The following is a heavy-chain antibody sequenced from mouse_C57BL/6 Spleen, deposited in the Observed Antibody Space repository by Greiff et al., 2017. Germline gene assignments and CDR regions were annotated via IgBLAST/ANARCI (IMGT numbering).Heavy chain of an antibody. D-gene: IGHD1-1*01. J-gene: IGHJ4*01. CDR2: IWSDGST. CDR3: ARQYYYGSKDAMDY. Sequence: VKLVESGPGLVAPSQSLSITCTVSGFSLTSYGVHWVRQPPGKGLEWLVVIWSDGSTTYNSALKSRLSISKDNSKSQVFLKMNSLQTDDTAMYYCARQYYYGSKDAMDYWGQGTSVTVSS. V-gene: IGHV2-6-1*01. CDR1: GFSLTSYG.